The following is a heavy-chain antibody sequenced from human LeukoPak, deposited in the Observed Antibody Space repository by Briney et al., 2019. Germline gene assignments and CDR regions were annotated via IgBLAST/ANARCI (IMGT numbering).Heavy chain of an antibody. V-gene: IGHV3-30*18. Sequence: QPGRSLRLSCAASGFTFSSYGMHWVRQAPGKGLEWVAVISYDGSNRYYADSVKGRFTISRDNSKNTLYLQMNSLRPEDTAVYYCAKASNSGPYNWFDPWGQGTLLTVSS. D-gene: IGHD4-23*01. CDR2: ISYDGSNR. CDR3: AKASNSGPYNWFDP. J-gene: IGHJ5*02. CDR1: GFTFSSYG.